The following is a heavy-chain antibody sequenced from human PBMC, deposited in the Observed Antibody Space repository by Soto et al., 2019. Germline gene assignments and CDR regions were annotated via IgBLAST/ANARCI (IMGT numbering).Heavy chain of an antibody. D-gene: IGHD1-1*01. J-gene: IGHJ4*02. V-gene: IGHV4-39*01. CDR3: VRGLRWTRTFDF. CDR1: GGSISSSSYS. CDR2: LSYNGNT. Sequence: SETLSLTCSVSGGSISSSSYSWGWIRQSSGAGLEWIGSLSYNGNTYYSPSLKGRVAISVDTSKNQFSLKLLSVTAADTATYFGVRGLRWTRTFDFWGRGTLVTVSS.